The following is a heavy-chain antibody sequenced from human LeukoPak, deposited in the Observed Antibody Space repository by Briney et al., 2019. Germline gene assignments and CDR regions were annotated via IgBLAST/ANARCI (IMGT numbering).Heavy chain of an antibody. Sequence: PGGSLRLSCAASGFTFSSYGMHWVRQAPGKGLEWVAVISYDGSNKYYADSVKGRFTIPRDNSKNTLYLQMNSLRAEDTAVYYCARGALLWFQVHYYYYGMDVWGQGTTVTVSS. D-gene: IGHD3-10*01. V-gene: IGHV3-30*03. CDR2: ISYDGSNK. CDR3: ARGALLWFQVHYYYYGMDV. J-gene: IGHJ6*02. CDR1: GFTFSSYG.